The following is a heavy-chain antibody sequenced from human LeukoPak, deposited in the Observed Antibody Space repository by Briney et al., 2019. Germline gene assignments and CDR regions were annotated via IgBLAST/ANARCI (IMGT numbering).Heavy chain of an antibody. CDR2: ISSSSDTI. CDR1: GFTFISYS. D-gene: IGHD5-12*01. CDR3: ARDFRYEGDY. Sequence: GGSLRLSCAASGFTFISYSMNWVRQAPGKGLEWVSYISSSSDTIYYADSVKGRFTISRDNAKNSLYLQMNSLRAEDTAVYYCARDFRYEGDYWGQGTLVTVSS. J-gene: IGHJ4*02. V-gene: IGHV3-48*01.